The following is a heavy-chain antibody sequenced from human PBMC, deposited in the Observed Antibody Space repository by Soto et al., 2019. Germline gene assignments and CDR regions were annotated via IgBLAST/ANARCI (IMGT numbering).Heavy chain of an antibody. CDR2: ISASGGST. V-gene: IGHV3-23*01. D-gene: IGHD3-10*01. CDR1: GFTFSSYA. J-gene: IGHJ4*02. CDR3: AKETFGDYIDY. Sequence: GGSLRLSCAASGFTFSSYAMSWVRQAPGKGLEWVSGISASGGSTYYADSVKGRFTISRDDSTNMMYLQIKSLRADDTGVYYCAKETFGDYIDYWGQGTLVTVSS.